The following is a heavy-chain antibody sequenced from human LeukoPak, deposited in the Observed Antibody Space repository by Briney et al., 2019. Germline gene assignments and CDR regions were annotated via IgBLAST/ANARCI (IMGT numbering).Heavy chain of an antibody. V-gene: IGHV4-34*01. CDR1: GGSLSVYY. Sequence: SETLSLTCAVYGGSLSVYYWNWIRQPPGKGLEWIGEINHSGSTNYNPSLESRVTISVDTSKNQFSLKLNSVTAADTAVYYCARDTTTGSYWGQGTLVTVSS. D-gene: IGHD1-1*01. CDR2: INHSGST. CDR3: ARDTTTGSY. J-gene: IGHJ4*02.